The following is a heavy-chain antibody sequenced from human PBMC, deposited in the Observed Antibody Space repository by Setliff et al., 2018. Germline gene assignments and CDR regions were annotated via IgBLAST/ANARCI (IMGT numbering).Heavy chain of an antibody. D-gene: IGHD3-3*01. V-gene: IGHV4-61*09. CDR1: GGSISSGSYY. Sequence: SETLSLTCTVSGGSISSGSYYWSWIRQPAGKGLEWIGHIYTSGSTNYNPSLKSRVTVSIDTSKDQFSLKLISMTAADTAVYYCARMSGFQYIDVWGKGTTVTVSS. CDR2: IYTSGST. J-gene: IGHJ6*03. CDR3: ARMSGFQYIDV.